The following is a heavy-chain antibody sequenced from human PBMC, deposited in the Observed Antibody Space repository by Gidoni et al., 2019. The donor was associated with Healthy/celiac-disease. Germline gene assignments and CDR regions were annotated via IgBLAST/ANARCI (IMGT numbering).Heavy chain of an antibody. Sequence: EVQLLESGGGLVQPGGALRLTCAATGVTFSSDAMSWVRQAPGRGLEGVSAMSGSGGSTYYADSVKGRFTTSRDHSKNTLYLQMNSLRAEDTAVYYCAKYSSPAQDLSAFDIWGQGTMVTVSS. CDR3: AKYSSPAQDLSAFDI. CDR1: GVTFSSDA. J-gene: IGHJ3*02. V-gene: IGHV3-23*01. D-gene: IGHD6-13*01. CDR2: MSGSGGST.